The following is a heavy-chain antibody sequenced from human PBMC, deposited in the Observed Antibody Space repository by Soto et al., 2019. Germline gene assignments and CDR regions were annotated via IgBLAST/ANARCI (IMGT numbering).Heavy chain of an antibody. V-gene: IGHV1-3*01. CDR2: INAGNGNT. Sequence: GASVKVSCKASGYTFTSYAMHWVRQAPGQRLEWMGWINAGNGNTKYSQKFQGRVTITRDTSASTAYMELSSLRSEDTAVYYCARGSVAIFRRGYYYYMDVWGKGTTVTVSS. J-gene: IGHJ6*03. CDR1: GYTFTSYA. D-gene: IGHD3-9*01. CDR3: ARGSVAIFRRGYYYYMDV.